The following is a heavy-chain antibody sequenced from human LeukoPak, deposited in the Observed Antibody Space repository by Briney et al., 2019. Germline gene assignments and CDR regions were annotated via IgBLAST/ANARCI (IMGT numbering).Heavy chain of an antibody. CDR1: GGSISSGGYD. V-gene: IGHV4-31*03. CDR2: IYYSGST. D-gene: IGHD6-13*01. Sequence: SQTLSLTCTVSGGSISSGGYDWSWIRQHPGKGLEWIGYIYYSGSTYYNPSLKSRVTISVDTSKNQFSLKLSSVTAADTAVYYCASSAAAGTFWFDPWGQGTLVTVSS. CDR3: ASSAAAGTFWFDP. J-gene: IGHJ5*02.